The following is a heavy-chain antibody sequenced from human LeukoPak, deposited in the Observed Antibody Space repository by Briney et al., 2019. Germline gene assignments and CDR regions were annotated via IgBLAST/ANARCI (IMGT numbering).Heavy chain of an antibody. J-gene: IGHJ5*02. D-gene: IGHD3-10*01. CDR2: IYHSGST. V-gene: IGHV4-4*02. CDR3: ARSDAVWFGEGDKNSDWFDP. Sequence: SETLSLTCAVSGGSISSSNWWSWVRQPPGKGLEWIGGIYHSGSTNYNPSLKSRVTISVDKSKNQFSLKLSSVTAADTAVYYCARSDAVWFGEGDKNSDWFDPWGQGTLVTVSS. CDR1: GGSISSSNW.